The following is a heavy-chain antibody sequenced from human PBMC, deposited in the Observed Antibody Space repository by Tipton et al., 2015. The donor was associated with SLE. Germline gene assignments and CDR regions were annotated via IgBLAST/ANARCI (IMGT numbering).Heavy chain of an antibody. J-gene: IGHJ4*02. CDR1: GFTFGLYA. CDR2: VWYDGTRK. Sequence: SGFTFGLYAMHWVRQAPGKGLEWVSLVWYDGTRKYYADSVKGRFTISRDNSKNTLYLQMNSLRAEDTAIYYCAKSGSSQSDYWGQGTLVTVS. D-gene: IGHD5-12*01. V-gene: IGHV3-33*06. CDR3: AKSGSSQSDY.